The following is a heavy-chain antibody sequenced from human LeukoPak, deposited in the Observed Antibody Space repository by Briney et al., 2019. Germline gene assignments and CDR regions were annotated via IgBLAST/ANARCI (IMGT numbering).Heavy chain of an antibody. J-gene: IGHJ4*02. Sequence: SGGSLRLSCLPSGFTFRSYGMHWVRQAPGKGLEWVAVIWYDGSNKYYADSVRGRFTVSSDDSKNTVYLQMNSLRAEDTAVYYCAGEDCSGGFCSDYWGQGTLVTVSS. V-gene: IGHV3-33*01. CDR1: GFTFRSYG. CDR3: AGEDCSGGFCSDY. D-gene: IGHD2-15*01. CDR2: IWYDGSNK.